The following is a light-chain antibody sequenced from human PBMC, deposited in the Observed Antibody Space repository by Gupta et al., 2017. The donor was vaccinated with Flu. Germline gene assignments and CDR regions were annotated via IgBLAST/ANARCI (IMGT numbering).Light chain of an antibody. V-gene: IGKV1-39*01. J-gene: IGKJ2*01. CDR3: QQSYSTPHT. CDR1: QNISSY. CDR2: AAS. Sequence: PSSLSASLVDRVTITCRASQNISSYLNWYQQKPGKAPKLLIYAASSLQSGVPSRFSGSGSGTDFTLTISNLQPEDFAAYFCQQSYSTPHTFGQGTKLEIK.